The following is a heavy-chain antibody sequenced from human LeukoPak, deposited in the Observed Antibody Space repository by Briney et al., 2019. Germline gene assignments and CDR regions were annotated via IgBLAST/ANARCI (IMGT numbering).Heavy chain of an antibody. V-gene: IGHV3-48*02. J-gene: IGHJ4*02. CDR1: GFTFSSYS. CDR2: ISSSSSTI. CDR3: ARYFWSGYLPAYFDY. D-gene: IGHD3-3*01. Sequence: GGSLRLSCAASGFTFSSYSMNWVRQAPGKGLEWVSYISSSSSTIYYADSVKGRFTISRDNAKNSLYLQMNSLRDEDTAVYYCARYFWSGYLPAYFDYWGQRTLVTVSS.